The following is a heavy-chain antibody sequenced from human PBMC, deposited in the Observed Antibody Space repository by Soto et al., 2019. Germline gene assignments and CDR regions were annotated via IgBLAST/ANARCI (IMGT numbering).Heavy chain of an antibody. J-gene: IGHJ6*02. D-gene: IGHD6-13*01. Sequence: EVQLLESGGGLVQPGGSLRLSCAASGFTFSSYAMSWVRQAPGKGLEWVSAISGSGGSTYYADSVKGRFTISRDNSKNPLQQLMSSRAAENAVDYYSTEHISSSSDYYYGMDVWGQGTTVTVSS. CDR2: ISGSGGST. CDR3: TEHISSSSDYYYGMDV. V-gene: IGHV3-23*01. CDR1: GFTFSSYA.